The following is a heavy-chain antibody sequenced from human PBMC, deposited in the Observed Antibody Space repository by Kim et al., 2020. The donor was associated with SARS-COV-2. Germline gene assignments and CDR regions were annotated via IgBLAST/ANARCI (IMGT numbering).Heavy chain of an antibody. Sequence: SETLSLTCTVSGGSISSSSYYWGWIRQPPGKGLEWIGSIYYSGSTYYNPSLKSRVTISVDTSKNQFSLKLSSVTAADTAVYYCASRNFRTRGIAAAGRTLQDVWGQGTTVTVSS. V-gene: IGHV4-39*01. D-gene: IGHD6-13*01. CDR3: ASRNFRTRGIAAAGRTLQDV. CDR2: IYYSGST. CDR1: GGSISSSSYY. J-gene: IGHJ6*02.